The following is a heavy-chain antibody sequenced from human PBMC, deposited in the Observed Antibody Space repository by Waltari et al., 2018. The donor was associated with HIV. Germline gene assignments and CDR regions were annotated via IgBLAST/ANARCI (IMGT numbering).Heavy chain of an antibody. J-gene: IGHJ6*02. CDR2: INHSGST. V-gene: IGHV4-34*01. CDR1: GGSFSGYY. Sequence: QVQLQQWGAGLLKPSETLSLTCAVYGGSFSGYYWSWIRQPPGKGLEWIGEINHSGSTNYNPSLKSRVTISVDTSKNQFSLKLSSVTAADTAVYYCARGQVGSGYGVTYYYGMDVWGQGTTVTVSS. D-gene: IGHD5-12*01. CDR3: ARGQVGSGYGVTYYYGMDV.